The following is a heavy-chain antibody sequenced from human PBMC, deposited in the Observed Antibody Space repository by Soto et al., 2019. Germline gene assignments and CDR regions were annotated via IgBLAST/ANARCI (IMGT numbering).Heavy chain of an antibody. Sequence: XGVLRLSCAASGFTFSSYAMSGVRQAPGKGLEWVSAISGSGGSTYYADSVKGRFTISRDNSKNTLYLQMNSLRAEDTAVYYCAKDRAYSSGWYSGDAFDIWGQGTMVTVSS. CDR2: ISGSGGST. J-gene: IGHJ3*02. V-gene: IGHV3-23*01. D-gene: IGHD6-19*01. CDR1: GFTFSSYA. CDR3: AKDRAYSSGWYSGDAFDI.